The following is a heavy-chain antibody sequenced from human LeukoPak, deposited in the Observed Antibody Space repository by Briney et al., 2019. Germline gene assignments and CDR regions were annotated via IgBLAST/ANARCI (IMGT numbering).Heavy chain of an antibody. Sequence: PGGSLRLSCTASGFTFSSYWMTWVRQAPGKGLEWVANIHRDGSEKNYVDSVRGRFTISRDNAENSLYLQMDNLRAEDTAVYFCARRWWTPRRYGVGDWGKGTTVTVSS. D-gene: IGHD2-15*01. CDR2: IHRDGSEK. CDR3: ARRWWTPRRYGVGD. J-gene: IGHJ6*04. CDR1: GFTFSSYW. V-gene: IGHV3-7*03.